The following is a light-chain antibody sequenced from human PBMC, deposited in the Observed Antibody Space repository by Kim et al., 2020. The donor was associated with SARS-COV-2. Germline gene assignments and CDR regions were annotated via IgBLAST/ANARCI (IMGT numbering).Light chain of an antibody. J-gene: IGKJ4*01. Sequence: IQLTQSPSSLSASVGDRVTITCWASQGISSYLAWYQQKPGKAPKLLIYAASTLQSGVPSRFSGSGSGTDFTLTISSLQAEDFATYYCQQLNSYPLTFGGGTKVDIK. V-gene: IGKV1-9*01. CDR3: QQLNSYPLT. CDR1: QGISSY. CDR2: AAS.